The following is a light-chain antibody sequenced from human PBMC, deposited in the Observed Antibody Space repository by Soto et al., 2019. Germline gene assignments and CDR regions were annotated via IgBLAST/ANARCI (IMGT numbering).Light chain of an antibody. CDR2: GAS. CDR1: QSVSSK. J-gene: IGKJ1*01. V-gene: IGKV3-15*01. CDR3: QHYRTWLWT. Sequence: EIVMTQSPATLSVSPGERATLSCRASQSVSSKLAWYQQKPGQGPRLLIYGASTRATGIPARFSGSGSGTAVTLTISSLQSEDFAVYYCQHYRTWLWTFGQGTKVEIK.